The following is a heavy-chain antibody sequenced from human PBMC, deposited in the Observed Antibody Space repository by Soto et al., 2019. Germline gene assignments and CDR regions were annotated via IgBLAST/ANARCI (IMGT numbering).Heavy chain of an antibody. J-gene: IGHJ6*02. CDR2: IYYSGST. V-gene: IGHV4-39*01. CDR1: GGSISSSSYY. CDR3: ARHCCSSYLHYYYGMDV. Sequence: SETLSLTCTVSGGSISSSSYYWGWIRQPPGKGLEWIGSIYYSGSTHYNPSLKSRVTISVDTSKNQFSLKLSSVTAADTAVYYCARHCCSSYLHYYYGMDVWGQGTTVTVSS. D-gene: IGHD6-6*01.